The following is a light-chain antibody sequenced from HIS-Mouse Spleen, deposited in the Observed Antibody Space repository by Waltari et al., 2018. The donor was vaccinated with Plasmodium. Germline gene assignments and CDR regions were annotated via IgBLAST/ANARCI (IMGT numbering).Light chain of an antibody. CDR1: SGHSSYA. J-gene: IGLJ2*01. CDR3: QTWGTGMGV. Sequence: QLVLTQSPSASASLGASVTLTCTLSSGHSSYAIALHQQQPEKGPRYLMKLNSDGSHSKGDGIPDRFSGSSSGAERYLTISSLQSEDEADYYCQTWGTGMGVFGGGTKLTVL. V-gene: IGLV4-69*01. CDR2: LNSDGSH.